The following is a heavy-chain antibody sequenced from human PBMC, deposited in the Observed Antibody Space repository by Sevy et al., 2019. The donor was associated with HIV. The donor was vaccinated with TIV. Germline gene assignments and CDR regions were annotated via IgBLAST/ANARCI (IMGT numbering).Heavy chain of an antibody. Sequence: GGSLRLSCAASGFTFSSYRMTWVRRAPGKGLEWVSCVSSTSAYIDYADSVKGRFTISRDNAKNLLYLQMDSLRGEDTAVYYCVRAVLEISTWRSDYWGQGTLVTVSS. V-gene: IGHV3-21*01. CDR1: GFTFSSYR. J-gene: IGHJ4*02. D-gene: IGHD1-1*01. CDR3: VRAVLEISTWRSDY. CDR2: VSSTSAYI.